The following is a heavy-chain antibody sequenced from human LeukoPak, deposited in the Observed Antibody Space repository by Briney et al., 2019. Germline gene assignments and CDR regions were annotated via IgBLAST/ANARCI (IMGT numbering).Heavy chain of an antibody. CDR2: IYYSGST. Sequence: SETLSLTCTVSGGSVSSGSYYWSWIRQPPGKGLEWIVYIYYSGSTNYNPSLKGRVTISVDTSKNQFSLKLSSVTAADTAVYYCARGVAVAGRIGDFDYWGQGTLVTVSS. CDR3: ARGVAVAGRIGDFDY. J-gene: IGHJ4*02. V-gene: IGHV4-61*01. CDR1: GGSVSSGSYY. D-gene: IGHD6-19*01.